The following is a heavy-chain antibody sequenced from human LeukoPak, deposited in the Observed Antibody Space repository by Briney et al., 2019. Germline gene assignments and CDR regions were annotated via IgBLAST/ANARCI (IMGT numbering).Heavy chain of an antibody. Sequence: GSVKVSCKASGYTFTSYYMHWVRQAPGQGLEWMGIINPSGGSTSYAQKFQGRVTMTRDMSTSTVYMELSSLRSEDTAVYYCASEIAAAGTSVLAYWGQGTLVTVSS. CDR2: INPSGGST. V-gene: IGHV1-46*01. CDR1: GYTFTSYY. J-gene: IGHJ4*02. CDR3: ASEIAAAGTSVLAY. D-gene: IGHD6-13*01.